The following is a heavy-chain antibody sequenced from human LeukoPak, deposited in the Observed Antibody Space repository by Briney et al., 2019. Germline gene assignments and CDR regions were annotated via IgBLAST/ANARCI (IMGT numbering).Heavy chain of an antibody. Sequence: PGGSLRLSCAASGFTFSSYWMHWVRQAPGKGLVWVSRINSDGSSTSYAASVKGRFTISRDNAKHTLYLQMNSLRAEDTAVYYCARFYGGSSWLPKDWYFDLWGRGTLVTVSS. CDR2: INSDGSST. CDR1: GFTFSSYW. V-gene: IGHV3-74*01. CDR3: ARFYGGSSWLPKDWYFDL. D-gene: IGHD6-13*01. J-gene: IGHJ2*01.